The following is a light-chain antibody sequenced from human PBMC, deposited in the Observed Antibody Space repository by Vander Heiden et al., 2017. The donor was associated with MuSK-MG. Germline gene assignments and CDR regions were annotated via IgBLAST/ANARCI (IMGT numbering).Light chain of an antibody. CDR3: CSYAGGSTWV. CDR1: SSDVGGFNL. V-gene: IGLV2-23*01. J-gene: IGLJ3*02. Sequence: QSALSQLANVSASPGQSTTISCTGTSSDVGGFNLVSWYQQSPGVVPKLIIYESSQRPSGISERFSGSKSGNTASLTISGLQAEDEADYHCCSYAGGSTWVFGGGTKLTVL. CDR2: ESS.